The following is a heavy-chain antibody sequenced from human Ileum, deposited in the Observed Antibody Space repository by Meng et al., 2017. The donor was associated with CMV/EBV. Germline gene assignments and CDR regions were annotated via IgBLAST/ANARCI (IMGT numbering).Heavy chain of an antibody. CDR1: GGSFSEYH. J-gene: IGHJ4*02. CDR2: INHGGSS. V-gene: IGHV4-34*01. Sequence: QDLLQQWGAGLLKPSETLSLTCAVYGGSFSEYHWSWIRQPPGKGLEWIGEINHGGSSNYNPSLKSRVTISVDRSRNQVSLKLTSVTAADTAVYYCARASPQRRFLSYWGQGTLVTVSS. CDR3: ARASPQRRFLSY. D-gene: IGHD3-3*01.